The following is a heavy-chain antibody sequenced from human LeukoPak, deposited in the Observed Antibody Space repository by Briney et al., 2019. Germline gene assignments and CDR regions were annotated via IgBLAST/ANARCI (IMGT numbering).Heavy chain of an antibody. CDR3: ARARPSIAAAGTDAFDI. D-gene: IGHD6-13*01. J-gene: IGHJ3*02. Sequence: PETLSLTCTVSGGSISSYYWSWIRQPPGKGLEWIGYIYYSGSTNYNPSLKSRVTISVDTSKNQFSLKLSSVTAADTAVYYCARARPSIAAAGTDAFDIWGQGTMVTVSS. V-gene: IGHV4-59*01. CDR1: GGSISSYY. CDR2: IYYSGST.